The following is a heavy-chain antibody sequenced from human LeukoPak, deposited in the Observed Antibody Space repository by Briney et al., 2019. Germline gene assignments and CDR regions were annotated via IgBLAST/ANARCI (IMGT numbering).Heavy chain of an antibody. CDR2: IYYSGST. CDR3: ARPERAGDLSSDFDY. V-gene: IGHV4-39*01. CDR1: GGSISSSSYY. Sequence: SETLSLTCTVSGGSISSSSYYWGWIRQPPGKWLEWIGSIYYSGSTYYNPSLKSRVTISVDTSKNQFSLKLSSVTAADTAVYYCARPERAGDLSSDFDYWGPGTLVTVSS. J-gene: IGHJ4*02. D-gene: IGHD3-16*01.